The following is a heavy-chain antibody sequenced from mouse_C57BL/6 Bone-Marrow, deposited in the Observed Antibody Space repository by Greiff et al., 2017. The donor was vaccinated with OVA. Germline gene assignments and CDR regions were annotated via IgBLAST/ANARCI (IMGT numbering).Heavy chain of an antibody. CDR1: GFTFNTYA. CDR3: VREGTTVVDRVCYFDY. CDR2: IRSKSSNYAT. J-gene: IGHJ2*01. V-gene: IGHV10-3*01. D-gene: IGHD1-1*01. Sequence: EVQLQESGGGLVQPKGSLKLSCAASGFTFNTYAMHWVRQAPGKGLEWVARIRSKSSNYATYYADSVKDRFTISRDDSQSMLYLQMNNLKTEDTAMYYCVREGTTVVDRVCYFDYWGQGTTLTVSS.